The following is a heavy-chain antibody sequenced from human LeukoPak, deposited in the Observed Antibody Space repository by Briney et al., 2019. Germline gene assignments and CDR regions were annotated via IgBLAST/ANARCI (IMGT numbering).Heavy chain of an antibody. CDR2: ISWDGRST. D-gene: IGHD1-14*01. Sequence: GGSPRLSCAASGFTFDDYTMHWVRQAPGKGLEWVSLISWDGRSTYYADSVKGRFTISRDSSKNSLFLQMNSLRTEDTALYYCAFRSFPSEYWGQGSLVTVSS. CDR3: AFRSFPSEY. V-gene: IGHV3-43*01. J-gene: IGHJ4*02. CDR1: GFTFDDYT.